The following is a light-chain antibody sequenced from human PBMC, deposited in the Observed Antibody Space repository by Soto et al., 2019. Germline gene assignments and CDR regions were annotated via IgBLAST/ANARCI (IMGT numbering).Light chain of an antibody. Sequence: EIVLTQSPATLSLSPGERATPSCGATQSVSSYLAWYQQKPGQAPRLLIYDASNRATSIPARFSGSGSGTDFTLTISSLEPEDFAVYYCQQRSNWRITFGQGTRLEIK. V-gene: IGKV3-11*01. CDR3: QQRSNWRIT. J-gene: IGKJ5*01. CDR1: QSVSSY. CDR2: DAS.